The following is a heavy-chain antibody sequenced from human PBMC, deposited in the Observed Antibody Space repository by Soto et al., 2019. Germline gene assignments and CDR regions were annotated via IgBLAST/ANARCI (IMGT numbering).Heavy chain of an antibody. CDR1: GGSISSGGYY. J-gene: IGHJ3*02. Sequence: SETLSLTCAVSGGSISSGGYYWSWIRQPPGKGLEWIGYIFYSGDTYYSPSLQSRVSILVDTSKNQFSLKLSSVTAADTAVYYCATVTGNAFAIWGQGTMVTVSS. CDR3: ATVTGNAFAI. CDR2: IFYSGDT. D-gene: IGHD1-20*01. V-gene: IGHV4-30-4*01.